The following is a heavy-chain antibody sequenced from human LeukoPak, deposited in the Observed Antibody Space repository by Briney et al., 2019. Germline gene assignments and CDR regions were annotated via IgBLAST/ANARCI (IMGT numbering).Heavy chain of an antibody. Sequence: PGGSLRLSCAASGFTFSSYWMHWVRQVPGKGLVWVSRINSDGSSTNYADSVKGRFTISRDNAKNFLYLQMNSLRAEDTAVYYCARTYYDILTGYNPYFDYWGQGILVTVSS. CDR1: GFTFSSYW. D-gene: IGHD3-9*01. V-gene: IGHV3-74*01. J-gene: IGHJ4*02. CDR2: INSDGSST. CDR3: ARTYYDILTGYNPYFDY.